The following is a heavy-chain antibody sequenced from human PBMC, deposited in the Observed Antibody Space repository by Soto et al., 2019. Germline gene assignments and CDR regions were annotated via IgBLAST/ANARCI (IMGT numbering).Heavy chain of an antibody. CDR2: ISSSSSYI. V-gene: IGHV3-21*01. D-gene: IGHD6-6*01. J-gene: IGHJ4*02. Sequence: KPGGSLRLSCAASGFTFSSYSMNWVRQAPGKGLEWVSSISSSSSYIYYADSVKGRFTISRDNAKNSLYLQMNSLRAEDTAVYYCARSSLSYGSSSDYWGQGTLVTVSS. CDR1: GFTFSSYS. CDR3: ARSSLSYGSSSDY.